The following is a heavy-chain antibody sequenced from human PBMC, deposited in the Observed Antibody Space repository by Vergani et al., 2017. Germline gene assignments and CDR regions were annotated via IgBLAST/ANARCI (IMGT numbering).Heavy chain of an antibody. D-gene: IGHD4-17*01. CDR2: INPSGGST. V-gene: IGHV1-46*01. CDR1: GYTFTSYY. CDR3: ARDHDYGAPRAAFDI. J-gene: IGHJ3*02. Sequence: QVQLVQSGAEVKKPGASVKVSCKASGYTFTSYYMHWVRQAPGKGLEWMGIINPSGGSTSYAQKFQGRVTMTRDTSTSTVYMELSSLRSEDTAVYYCARDHDYGAPRAAFDIWGQGTMVTVSS.